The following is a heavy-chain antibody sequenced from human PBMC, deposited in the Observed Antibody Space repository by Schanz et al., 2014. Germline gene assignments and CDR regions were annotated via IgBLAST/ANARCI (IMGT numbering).Heavy chain of an antibody. CDR2: ISWNSGSI. J-gene: IGHJ4*02. CDR3: VKDIYDFWSGNFDY. V-gene: IGHV3-9*01. D-gene: IGHD3-3*01. CDR1: GFTFSDYY. Sequence: VQLVESGGGLVKPGGSLRLSCVASGFTFSDYYMSWIRQAPGKGLEWVSGISWNSGSIGYEDSVKGRFTISRDNAKNSLYLQMNSLRAEDTALYFCVKDIYDFWSGNFDYWGQGTLVTVSS.